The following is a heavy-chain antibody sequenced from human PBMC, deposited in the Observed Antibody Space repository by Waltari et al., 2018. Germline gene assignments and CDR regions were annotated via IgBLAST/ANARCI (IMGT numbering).Heavy chain of an antibody. Sequence: EVQLVQSGAEVKKPGESLKISCKGSGYSFTSYWIAWVRQMPGKGLEWMGIIDPHDSDTRYSPSFQGQVTISADKSITTAYLQWSSLKASDTATYYCARSPYYDSSGPYFDYWGQGTLVTVSS. D-gene: IGHD3-22*01. V-gene: IGHV5-51*01. J-gene: IGHJ4*02. CDR3: ARSPYYDSSGPYFDY. CDR2: IDPHDSDT. CDR1: GYSFTSYW.